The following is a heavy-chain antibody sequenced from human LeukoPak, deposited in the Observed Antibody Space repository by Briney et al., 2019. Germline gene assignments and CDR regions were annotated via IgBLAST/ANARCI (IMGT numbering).Heavy chain of an antibody. J-gene: IGHJ5*02. CDR1: GASISSYY. Sequence: SETLSLTCTVSGASISSYYWSWVRQPPGKGLEWIGRIYTSGSTNYNPSLKSRVTMSVDTSKNQFSLKLSSVTAADTAVYYCARGLGSTSWFDPWGQGTLVTVSS. V-gene: IGHV4-4*07. CDR3: ARGLGSTSWFDP. CDR2: IYTSGST. D-gene: IGHD2-2*01.